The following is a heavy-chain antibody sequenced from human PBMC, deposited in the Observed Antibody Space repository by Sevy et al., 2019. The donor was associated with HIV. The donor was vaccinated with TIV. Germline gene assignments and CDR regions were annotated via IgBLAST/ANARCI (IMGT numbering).Heavy chain of an antibody. CDR2: IIPIFGTA. D-gene: IGHD3-22*01. Sequence: APVKVSCKASGGTFSSYAISWVRQAPGQGLEWMGGIIPIFGTANYPEKFQGRVTITADKSTSTAYMELSSLRSEDTAVYYCARDFYYDSSGYYYYDAFDIWGQGTMVTVSS. J-gene: IGHJ3*02. CDR3: ARDFYYDSSGYYYYDAFDI. CDR1: GGTFSSYA. V-gene: IGHV1-69*06.